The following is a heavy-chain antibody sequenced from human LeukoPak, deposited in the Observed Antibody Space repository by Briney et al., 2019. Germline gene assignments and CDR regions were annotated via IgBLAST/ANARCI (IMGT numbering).Heavy chain of an antibody. V-gene: IGHV1-2*02. CDR1: GYTFTAYY. J-gene: IGHJ4*02. D-gene: IGHD1-26*01. Sequence: GASVKVSCKASGYTFTAYYMHWVRQAPGQGLEWMGWINLNSGGTNYAQKFQGRVTMTRDTSISTAYMELSRLRSDDTAVYSCARGGQGATLDYWGQGSLVTVSS. CDR2: INLNSGGT. CDR3: ARGGQGATLDY.